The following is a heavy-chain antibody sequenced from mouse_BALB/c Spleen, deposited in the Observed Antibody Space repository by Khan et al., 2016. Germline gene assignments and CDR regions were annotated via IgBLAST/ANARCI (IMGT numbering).Heavy chain of an antibody. CDR2: ISHSGDS. CDR1: GDSITSGH. V-gene: IGHV3-8*02. J-gene: IGHJ3*01. D-gene: IGHD1-2*01. CDR3: ATWDYYGSAFAY. Sequence: VQLQQSGPSLAKPSQTLSLTCSVTGDSITSGHWNWIRKFPGNKFDFMGYISHSGDSYYNPSLKSRISITRDTSKNRYYLQLNSVTTEDTATYYCATWDYYGSAFAYWGQGTLVTVSA.